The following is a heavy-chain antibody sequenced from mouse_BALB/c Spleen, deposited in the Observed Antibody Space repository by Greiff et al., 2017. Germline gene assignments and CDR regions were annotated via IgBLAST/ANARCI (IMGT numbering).Heavy chain of an antibody. D-gene: IGHD2-3*01. CDR1: GYTFTSYV. Sequence: VQLKESGPELVKPGASVKMSCKASGYTFTSYVMHWVKQKPGQGLEWIGYINPYNDGTKYNEKFKGKATLTSDKSSSTAYMELSSLTSEDSAVYYCAREGDGYYDYAMDYWGQGTSVTVSS. CDR2: INPYNDGT. V-gene: IGHV1-14*01. CDR3: AREGDGYYDYAMDY. J-gene: IGHJ4*01.